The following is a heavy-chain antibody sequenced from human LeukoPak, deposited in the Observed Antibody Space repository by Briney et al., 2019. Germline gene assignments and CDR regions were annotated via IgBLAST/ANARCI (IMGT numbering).Heavy chain of an antibody. J-gene: IGHJ4*02. CDR2: ISAYNGNT. CDR1: GYTFTSYG. CDR3: ARGHLYYYDSSGFGY. D-gene: IGHD3-22*01. Sequence: ASVKVSCKASGYTFTSYGISWVRQAPGQGLEWMGWISAYNGNTNYAQKLQGRVTMTTDTSTSTAYMELRSLRSDDTAVYYCARGHLYYYDSSGFGYWGQGTLVTVSS. V-gene: IGHV1-18*04.